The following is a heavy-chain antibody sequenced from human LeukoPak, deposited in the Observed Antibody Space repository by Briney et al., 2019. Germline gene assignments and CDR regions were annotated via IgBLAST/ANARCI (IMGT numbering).Heavy chain of an antibody. V-gene: IGHV3-7*01. CDR1: GFTFSSYW. D-gene: IGHD3-10*01. J-gene: IGHJ4*02. CDR2: IKQDGSEK. Sequence: GGSLRLSCAASGFTFSSYWMSWVRQAPGKGPEWVANIKQDGSEKYYVDSVKGRFTISRDNAKNSLYLQMNSLRAEDTAVYYCAREGHYYGSGELPNYWGQGTLVTVSS. CDR3: AREGHYYGSGELPNY.